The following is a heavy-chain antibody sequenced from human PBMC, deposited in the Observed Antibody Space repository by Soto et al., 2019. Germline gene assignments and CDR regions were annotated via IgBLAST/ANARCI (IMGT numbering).Heavy chain of an antibody. CDR3: ATEEYSYGYNWFDP. CDR1: GYTLTELS. V-gene: IGHV1-24*01. D-gene: IGHD5-18*01. Sequence: GASVKVSCKVSGYTLTELSMHWVRQAPGKGLEWMGGFDPEDGETIYAQKFQGRVTMTEDTSTDTAYMELSSLRSEDTAVHYCATEEYSYGYNWFDPWGQGTLVTVSS. J-gene: IGHJ5*02. CDR2: FDPEDGET.